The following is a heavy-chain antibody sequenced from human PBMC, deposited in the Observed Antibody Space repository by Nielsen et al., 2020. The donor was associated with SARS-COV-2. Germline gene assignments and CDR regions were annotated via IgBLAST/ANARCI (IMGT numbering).Heavy chain of an antibody. CDR3: AKAHYYGPGALRYGMDV. CDR2: ISWNSGSI. D-gene: IGHD3-10*01. V-gene: IGHV3-9*01. CDR1: GFTFDDYA. J-gene: IGHJ6*02. Sequence: GGSLRLSCAASGFTFDDYAMHWVRQAPGKGLEWVSGISWNSGSIGYADSVKGRFTISRDNAKNSLYLQMNSLRAEDTALYYCAKAHYYGPGALRYGMDVWGQGTTVTVSS.